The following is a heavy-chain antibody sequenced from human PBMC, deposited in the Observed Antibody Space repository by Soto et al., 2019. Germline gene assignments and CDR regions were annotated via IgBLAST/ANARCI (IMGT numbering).Heavy chain of an antibody. Sequence: GESLKISCKGSGYSFTSYWISWVRQMPGKGLEWMGRIDPSDSYTNYSPSFQGHVTISADKSISTAYLQWSSLKASDTAMYYCARIRITILGVVPEPYYYGMDVWGQGATVTVSS. J-gene: IGHJ6*02. V-gene: IGHV5-10-1*01. D-gene: IGHD3-3*01. CDR3: ARIRITILGVVPEPYYYGMDV. CDR1: GYSFTSYW. CDR2: IDPSDSYT.